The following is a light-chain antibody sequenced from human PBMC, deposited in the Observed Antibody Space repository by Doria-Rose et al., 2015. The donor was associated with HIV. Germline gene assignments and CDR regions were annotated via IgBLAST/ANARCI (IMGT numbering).Light chain of an antibody. V-gene: IGKV3-15*01. Sequence: TQSPETLSVSPGESATLSCRASQSVGTDLAWYQHKPGQAPRLLICGASTRTTGIPARFSGSGSGTEFTLTISSLQSEDFAIYFCHQYNNWPTFGQGTRLDIK. CDR3: HQYNNWPT. J-gene: IGKJ5*01. CDR1: QSVGTD. CDR2: GAS.